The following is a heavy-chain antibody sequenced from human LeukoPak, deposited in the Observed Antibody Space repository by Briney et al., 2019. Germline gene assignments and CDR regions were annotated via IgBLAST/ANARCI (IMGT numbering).Heavy chain of an antibody. CDR2: ISAYNGNT. V-gene: IGHV1-18*01. Sequence: GASVKVSCKASGYTFTSYGISWVRQAPGQGLDWMGWISAYNGNTNYAQKLQGRVTMTTDTSTSTAYMELRSLRSDDTAVYYCARDGEVVVAATQAQDAFDIWGQGTMVTVSS. CDR1: GYTFTSYG. J-gene: IGHJ3*02. D-gene: IGHD2-15*01. CDR3: ARDGEVVVAATQAQDAFDI.